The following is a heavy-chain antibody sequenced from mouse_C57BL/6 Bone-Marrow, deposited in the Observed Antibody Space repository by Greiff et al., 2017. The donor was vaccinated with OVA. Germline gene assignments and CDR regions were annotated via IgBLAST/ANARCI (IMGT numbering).Heavy chain of an antibody. CDR3: ARPLGCDY. D-gene: IGHD4-1*01. Sequence: DVQLQESGPVLVKPGASVKMSCKASGYTFTDYYMNWVKQSHGKSLEWIGVINPYNGGTSYNQKFKGKATLTVDKSSSTAYMELNSLTSEDSAVYYCARPLGCDYWGQGTTLTVSS. J-gene: IGHJ2*01. CDR1: GYTFTDYY. V-gene: IGHV1-19*01. CDR2: INPYNGGT.